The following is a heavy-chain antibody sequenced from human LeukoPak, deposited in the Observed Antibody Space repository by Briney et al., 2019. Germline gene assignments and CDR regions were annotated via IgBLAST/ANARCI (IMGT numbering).Heavy chain of an antibody. V-gene: IGHV1-2*02. CDR3: ARDQYYYDSSGTLDY. J-gene: IGHJ4*02. CDR2: INPNSGGT. CDR1: GYTFTGYY. D-gene: IGHD3-22*01. Sequence: ASVKVSCKASGYTFTGYYMHWVRQAPGQGLEWMGWINPNSGGTNYAQKFQGRVTMTRDTSISTAYMELGRLRSDDTAVYYCARDQYYYDSSGTLDYWGQGTLVTVSS.